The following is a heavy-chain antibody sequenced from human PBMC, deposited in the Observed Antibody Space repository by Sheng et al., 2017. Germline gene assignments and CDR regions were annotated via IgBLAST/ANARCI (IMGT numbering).Heavy chain of an antibody. CDR3: ARGGEATGGGAGSFHY. CDR2: MYYTGTT. CDR1: SVSIRSTTYY. D-gene: IGHD2-8*02. J-gene: IGHJ4*02. Sequence: QLQLQESGPGLVKPSETLSLTCTVSSVSIRSTTYYWGWIRQAPGKGLEWVGSMYYTGTTYYNPSVKSRVTILLDTSKNQFSLRLTSVTAADTAVYYCARGGEATGGGAGSFHYWGQGNPWSPSPQ. V-gene: IGHV4-39*07.